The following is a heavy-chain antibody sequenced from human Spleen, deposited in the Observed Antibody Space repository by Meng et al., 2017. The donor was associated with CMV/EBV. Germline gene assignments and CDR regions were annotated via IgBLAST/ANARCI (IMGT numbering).Heavy chain of an antibody. J-gene: IGHJ4*02. D-gene: IGHD3-22*01. CDR2: ISSSGSTI. V-gene: IGHV3-11*04. CDR3: ARGSYYDSSGHTDY. CDR1: GFIFSDYY. Sequence: GESLKIYCAASGFIFSDYYMTWIRQAPGKGLEWISYISSSGSTIYYADSVKGRFTISRDNAKNSLYLQMNSLRAEDTAVYYCARGSYYDSSGHTDYWGQGTLVTVSS.